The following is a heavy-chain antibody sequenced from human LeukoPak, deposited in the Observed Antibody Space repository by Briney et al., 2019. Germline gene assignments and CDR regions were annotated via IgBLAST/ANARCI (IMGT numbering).Heavy chain of an antibody. Sequence: GGSLRLSCAASGFTFSSYAMSWVRQAPGKGLEWVSAISGSGGSTYYADSVKGRFTISRDNSKNTLYLQMNSLRAEDTAVYYCAKDPSPRSYIVGPPHFDYWGQGTLVTVSS. CDR2: ISGSGGST. CDR3: AKDPSPRSYIVGPPHFDY. J-gene: IGHJ4*02. CDR1: GFTFSSYA. V-gene: IGHV3-23*01. D-gene: IGHD1-26*01.